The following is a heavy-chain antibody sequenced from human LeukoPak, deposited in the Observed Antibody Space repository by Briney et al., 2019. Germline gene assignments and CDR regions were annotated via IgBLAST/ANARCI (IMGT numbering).Heavy chain of an antibody. Sequence: ASVKVSCKASGGTFSSYAISWVRQAPGQGLEWMGRIIPILGIANYAQKFQGRVTITADKSTSTAYMELSSLRSEDTAVYYCARSERSSSPFDYWGQGTLVTVSS. V-gene: IGHV1-69*04. CDR3: ARSERSSSPFDY. CDR2: IIPILGIA. D-gene: IGHD6-13*01. CDR1: GGTFSSYA. J-gene: IGHJ4*02.